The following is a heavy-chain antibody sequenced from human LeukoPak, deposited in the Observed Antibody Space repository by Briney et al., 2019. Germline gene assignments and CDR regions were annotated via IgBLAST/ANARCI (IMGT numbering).Heavy chain of an antibody. CDR1: EFAFSVYE. J-gene: IGHJ4*02. D-gene: IGHD6-19*01. Sequence: PGGSLRLSCAASEFAFSVYEMYWVRQAPGKGLEWVSYVSSSGGTRYYADSVKGRFTISRDNAKISLYLQMNRLRGEDTAVYYCATLTVASSFDYWGQGALVTVSS. V-gene: IGHV3-48*03. CDR2: VSSSGGTR. CDR3: ATLTVASSFDY.